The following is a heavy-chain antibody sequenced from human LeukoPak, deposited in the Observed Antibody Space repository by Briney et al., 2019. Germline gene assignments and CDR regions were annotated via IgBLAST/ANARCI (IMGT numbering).Heavy chain of an antibody. Sequence: PGGSLRLSCAASGFTFINAWMMWVRQTPGKGLEWIGRIKGNADGGTTDHAASVRGRFTISRDDSRDMLYLQLNGLRIEDTTVYHCSAYRGGGNFIDRYDYWGQGTLVTVSS. D-gene: IGHD2-15*01. CDR1: GFTFINAW. J-gene: IGHJ4*02. CDR2: IKGNADGGTT. V-gene: IGHV3-15*07. CDR3: SAYRGGGNFIDRYDY.